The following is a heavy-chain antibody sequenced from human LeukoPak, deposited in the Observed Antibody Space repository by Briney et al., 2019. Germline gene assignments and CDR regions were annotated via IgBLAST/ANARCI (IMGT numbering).Heavy chain of an antibody. D-gene: IGHD3-3*01. Sequence: SETLSLTCAVSGYSISSGYYWGWIRQPPGKGLEWIGSIYHIGSTYYNPSLKSRVTISVDTSKNQFSLKLSSVTAADTAVYYCARGLTYYDFWSGHHPGSYYMDVWGKGTTVTVSS. J-gene: IGHJ6*03. CDR2: IYHIGST. V-gene: IGHV4-38-2*01. CDR1: GYSISSGYY. CDR3: ARGLTYYDFWSGHHPGSYYMDV.